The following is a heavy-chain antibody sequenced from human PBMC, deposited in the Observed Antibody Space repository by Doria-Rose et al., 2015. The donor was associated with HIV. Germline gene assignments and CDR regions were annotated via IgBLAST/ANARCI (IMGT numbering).Heavy chain of an antibody. Sequence: QVQLVQSGPVLVKPTETLTLTCTVSGVSLSSPGMGVSWIRQPPGKALEWLANIFSDDERSSKTSLKSRLTISRGTSKSQVVLTMTDMDPVDTATYYCARIKSSRWYRKYYFDFWGQGTLVIVSA. CDR1: GVSLSSPGMG. J-gene: IGHJ4*02. V-gene: IGHV2-26*01. D-gene: IGHD6-13*01. CDR3: ARIKSSRWYRKYYFDF. CDR2: IFSDDER.